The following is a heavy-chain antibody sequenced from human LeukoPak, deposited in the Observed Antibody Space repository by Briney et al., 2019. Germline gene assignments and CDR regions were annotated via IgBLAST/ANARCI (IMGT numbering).Heavy chain of an antibody. CDR1: GGSISSYY. J-gene: IGHJ6*02. V-gene: IGHV4-34*01. Sequence: SETLSLTCTVSGGSISSYYWSWIRQPPGKGLEYIGEINHSGSTNYNPSLKSRVTISVDSSKNQFSLKLSSVTAADTAVYYCASRPPDIVVVPAAKYGMDVWGQGTTVTVSS. CDR2: INHSGST. CDR3: ASRPPDIVVVPAAKYGMDV. D-gene: IGHD2-2*01.